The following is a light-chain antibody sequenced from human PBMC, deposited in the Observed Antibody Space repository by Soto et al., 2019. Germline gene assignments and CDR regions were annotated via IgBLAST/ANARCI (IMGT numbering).Light chain of an antibody. CDR2: EVS. J-gene: IGLJ2*01. Sequence: QSALTQPPSASGSPGQSVTISCTGSSSDVGDYNYVSWYQQPPGKAPKLIIYEVSKRPSEVPDRFSGSKSGNTASLPVSGLQAEDEADYYCSSYAGSKNYVIFGGGTQLTVL. V-gene: IGLV2-8*01. CDR1: SSDVGDYNY. CDR3: SSYAGSKNYVI.